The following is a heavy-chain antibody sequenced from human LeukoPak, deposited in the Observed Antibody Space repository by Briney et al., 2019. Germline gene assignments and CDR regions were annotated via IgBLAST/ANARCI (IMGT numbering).Heavy chain of an antibody. CDR2: ISTYSGNT. Sequence: ASVKVSCKASGYTFTSYGISWVRQAPGQGLEWMGWISTYSGNTNYAQKLQGRVTLTTDTSTSTAYMELRSLRSDDTAVYYCARIRGSHITFFYDSSGRLDYWGQGTLVTVSS. J-gene: IGHJ4*02. V-gene: IGHV1-18*01. CDR3: ARIRGSHITFFYDSSGRLDY. CDR1: GYTFTSYG. D-gene: IGHD3-22*01.